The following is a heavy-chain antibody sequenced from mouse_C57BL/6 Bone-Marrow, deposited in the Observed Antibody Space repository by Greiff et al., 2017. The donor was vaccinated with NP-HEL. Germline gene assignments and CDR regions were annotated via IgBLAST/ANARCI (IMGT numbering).Heavy chain of an antibody. CDR3: ARNYGSSYGFAY. Sequence: EVHLVESGGGLVKPGGSLKLSCAASGFTFSDYGMHWVRQAPEKGLEWVADISSGSSTIYYADTVKGRFTISRDNAKNTLFLQMTSLRSEDTAMYYCARNYGSSYGFAYWGQGTLVTVSA. V-gene: IGHV5-17*01. D-gene: IGHD1-1*01. CDR2: ISSGSSTI. CDR1: GFTFSDYG. J-gene: IGHJ3*01.